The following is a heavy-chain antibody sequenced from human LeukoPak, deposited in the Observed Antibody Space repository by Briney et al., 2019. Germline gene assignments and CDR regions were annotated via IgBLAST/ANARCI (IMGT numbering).Heavy chain of an antibody. D-gene: IGHD1-14*01. V-gene: IGHV4-4*07. CDR2: IHASGHT. Sequence: SETLCVTCVVPGGSISNYFWTWIWQPAGKGLEWIGRIHASGHTNYNPSLKSRVALSLDTTKSQPSLNLSSVTAADTAVYYCAREDANTTTGRALDYWGQGALITVSS. CDR3: AREDANTTTGRALDY. CDR1: GGSISNYF. J-gene: IGHJ4*02.